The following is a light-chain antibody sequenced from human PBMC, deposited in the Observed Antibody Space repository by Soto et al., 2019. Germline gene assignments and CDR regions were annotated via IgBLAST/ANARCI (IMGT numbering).Light chain of an antibody. CDR3: PSYDDDFVI. J-gene: IGLJ7*01. Sequence: NFMLTQPHSVSESPGKTVTISCTRSSGSIANNYVQWYQQRPGSAPTTVIYENKLRPSGGPGRFSGSTDGSSNSASLTISVLHTEEDDDYYCPSYDDDFVIFGGATQLTVL. CDR2: ENK. V-gene: IGLV6-57*04. CDR1: SGSIANNY.